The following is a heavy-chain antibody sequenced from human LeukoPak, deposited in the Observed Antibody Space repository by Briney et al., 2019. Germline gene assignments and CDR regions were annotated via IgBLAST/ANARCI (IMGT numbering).Heavy chain of an antibody. CDR3: ARTTSVIASGYDG. D-gene: IGHD2-2*01. J-gene: IGHJ4*02. V-gene: IGHV1-8*03. Sequence: ASVTASYKASGYTFTNYHINWVRQATGQGLEWMGWMNPNNGDSDYAHKLQGRVTITSDTSISTSYMEMRRLRSDDTAVYFCARTTSVIASGYDGWGQGTLVS. CDR2: MNPNNGDS. CDR1: GYTFTNYH.